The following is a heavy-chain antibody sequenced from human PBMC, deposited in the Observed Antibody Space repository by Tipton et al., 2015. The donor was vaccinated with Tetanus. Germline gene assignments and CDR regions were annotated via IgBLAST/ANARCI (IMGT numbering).Heavy chain of an antibody. D-gene: IGHD2-8*01. J-gene: IGHJ4*02. CDR3: ARDPSGGVRYFDY. CDR2: IYYSGST. Sequence: TLSLTCAVYGGSFSGYYWSWIRQPPGKGLEWIGYIYYSGSTNYNPSLKSRVTISVDTSKNQFSLKLSSVTAADTAVYYCARDPSGGVRYFDYWGQGTLVTVSS. CDR1: GGSFSGYY. V-gene: IGHV4-59*01.